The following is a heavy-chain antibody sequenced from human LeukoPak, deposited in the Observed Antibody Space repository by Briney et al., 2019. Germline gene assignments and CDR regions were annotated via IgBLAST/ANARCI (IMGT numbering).Heavy chain of an antibody. CDR2: ISSSGGST. Sequence: GGSLRLSCAASGFTFSSYAMSWVRQAPGKGLEWVSAISSSGGSTYYADSVKGRFTISRDNSKNTLYLQMNSLRAEDTAVYYCAKARGVNIVVVPSPFDYWGQGTLVTVSS. V-gene: IGHV3-23*01. CDR3: AKARGVNIVVVPSPFDY. J-gene: IGHJ4*02. D-gene: IGHD2-2*01. CDR1: GFTFSSYA.